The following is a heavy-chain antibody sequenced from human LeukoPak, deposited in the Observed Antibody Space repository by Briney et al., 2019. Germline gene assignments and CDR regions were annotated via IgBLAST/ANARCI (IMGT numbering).Heavy chain of an antibody. V-gene: IGHV4-59*08. CDR3: ARRNYYSSGSYINWFDP. D-gene: IGHD3-10*01. CDR1: GDSISSYY. J-gene: IGHJ5*02. CDR2: ISYSGST. Sequence: SETLSLTCNVSGDSISSYYWSWIRQPPGEGLEWIGSISYSGSTDYNPSLKSRVTISVDTSKNQLSLELSSVTATDTAVYYCARRNYYSSGSYINWFDPWGQGTLVAVSS.